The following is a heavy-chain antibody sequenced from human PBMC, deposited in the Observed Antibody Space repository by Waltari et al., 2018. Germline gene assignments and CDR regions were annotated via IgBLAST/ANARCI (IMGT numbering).Heavy chain of an antibody. D-gene: IGHD6-13*01. J-gene: IGHJ3*02. CDR1: GGSFSTHA. CDR3: ARGGLYGQQLLESAFEI. V-gene: IGHV1-69*05. CDR2: IIPKVGTA. Sequence: QVQLVQSGAELKKPGSSVKVSCKVSGGSFSTHAITWVRQAPGQGLEWMGGIIPKVGTANYAQKIQDRVTINTDESMTTAYMHLSSLTSDDTAVYYCARGGLYGQQLLESAFEIWGQGTKVTVSS.